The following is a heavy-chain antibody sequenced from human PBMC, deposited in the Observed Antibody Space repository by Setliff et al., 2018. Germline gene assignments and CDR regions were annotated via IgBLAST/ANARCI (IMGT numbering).Heavy chain of an antibody. CDR3: ASGYNFWSGYFVVAESYQY. Sequence: PSETLSLTCTVSGVSITSYNYFWGWIRQPPGKGLEWIGSVYYTGTTSYNPSLKSRLTMSLDTSKNQLPLRLTSVTAADTAIYYCASGYNFWSGYFVVAESYQYWGQGTLVTVSS. CDR2: VYYTGTT. V-gene: IGHV4-39*06. CDR1: GVSITSYNYF. D-gene: IGHD3-3*01. J-gene: IGHJ1*01.